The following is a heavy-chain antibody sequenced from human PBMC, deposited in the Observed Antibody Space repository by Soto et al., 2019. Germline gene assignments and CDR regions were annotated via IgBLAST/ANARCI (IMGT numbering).Heavy chain of an antibody. Sequence: VDSLDTSRPSSGYTFANYWIVWVRQMPGTGLEWMGIIYPSDSTVKYSPSVQGQVTRSVDKSISTAYLQWSSLKASDAAVYYCARGNCAIYFEPWGQGTLVHVSS. V-gene: IGHV5-51*01. CDR1: GYTFANYW. CDR2: IYPSDSTV. D-gene: IGHD2-21*01. CDR3: ARGNCAIYFEP. J-gene: IGHJ5*02.